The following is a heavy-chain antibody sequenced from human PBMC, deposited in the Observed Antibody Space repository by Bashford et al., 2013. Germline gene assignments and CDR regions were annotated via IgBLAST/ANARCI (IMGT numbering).Heavy chain of an antibody. CDR2: ISSDGSNK. Sequence: GGSLRLSCAVSRFLFNTFGIHWVRQSPGKGLEWVALISSDGSNKYYGDFVKGRFTISRDSSKTTVYLQMNRLRGEDTAVYYCARGTVIAVAVTAGFDYWGQGTRGHRLL. CDR3: ARGTVIAVAVTAGFDY. D-gene: IGHD6-19*01. V-gene: IGHV3-33*01. J-gene: IGHJ4*02. CDR1: RFLFNTFG.